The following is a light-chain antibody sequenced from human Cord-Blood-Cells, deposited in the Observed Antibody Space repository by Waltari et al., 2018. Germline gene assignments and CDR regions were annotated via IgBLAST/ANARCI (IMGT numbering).Light chain of an antibody. J-gene: IGKJ5*01. CDR1: QSVSSY. Sequence: EIVLTQSPATLSLSPGERATLSCRASQSVSSYLAWYQQKPGQAPRLLIYDASNRATGIPARFSGSGSGTDFTLTISSLGPEDFAVYDCQQRSNWPPTFGQGTRLEIK. CDR3: QQRSNWPPT. V-gene: IGKV3-11*01. CDR2: DAS.